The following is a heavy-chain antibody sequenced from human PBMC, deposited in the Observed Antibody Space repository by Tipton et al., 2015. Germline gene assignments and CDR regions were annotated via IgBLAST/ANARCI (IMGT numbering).Heavy chain of an antibody. CDR3: ARDIRGGEDY. D-gene: IGHD3-16*01. J-gene: IGHJ4*02. V-gene: IGHV3-23*01. CDR1: GFTFTNYA. CDR2: ISGSGGST. Sequence: GSLRLSCAASGFTFTNYAMNWVRQAPGKGLEWVSGISGSGGSTYYADSVKGRFTISRDNSKNTLHLQMNSLRVEDTAVYYCARDIRGGEDYWGQGTLVTVSS.